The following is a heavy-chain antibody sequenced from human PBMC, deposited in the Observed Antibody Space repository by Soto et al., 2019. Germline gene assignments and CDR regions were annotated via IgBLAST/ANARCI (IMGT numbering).Heavy chain of an antibody. CDR2: IHYSGST. D-gene: IGHD3-3*01. CDR1: GGSISSYY. Sequence: PSETLSLTCTVSGGSISSYYWSWIRQLPGKGLEWIGYIHYSGSTKYNPSLKSRVTISADTSKNQFSLKLSSVTAADTAVYYCARGHYDFWSGYFATIDYWGQGTLVTVSS. CDR3: ARGHYDFWSGYFATIDY. J-gene: IGHJ4*02. V-gene: IGHV4-59*08.